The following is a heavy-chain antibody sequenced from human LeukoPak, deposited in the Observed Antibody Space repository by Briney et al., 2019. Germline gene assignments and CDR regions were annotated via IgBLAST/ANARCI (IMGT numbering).Heavy chain of an antibody. V-gene: IGHV3-33*01. CDR2: IWYDGSNK. CDR3: ARDQMVQGVIYYFDY. Sequence: GSLRLFCAAAGFTFSSYGMHCVRQAPGQGLEWVAVIWYDGSNKYYADSVKGRFTISRDNSKNTLYLQMNSLRAEDTAVYYCARDQMVQGVIYYFDYWGQGTLVTVSS. D-gene: IGHD3-10*01. J-gene: IGHJ4*02. CDR1: GFTFSSYG.